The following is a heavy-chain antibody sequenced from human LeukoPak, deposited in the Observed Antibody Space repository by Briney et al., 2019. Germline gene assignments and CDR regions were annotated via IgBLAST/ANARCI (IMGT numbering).Heavy chain of an antibody. CDR3: ARVLAPPLEPFDY. V-gene: IGHV3-7*01. D-gene: IGHD1-1*01. Sequence: GGSLRLSCAASGFTFSSYWMSWVRQAPGKGLEWVANIKQDGSEKYYVDSVKGRFTISRDNAKNSLYLQMNSLRAEDTAVYYCARVLAPPLEPFDYWGQGTLVTVSS. CDR2: IKQDGSEK. J-gene: IGHJ4*02. CDR1: GFTFSSYW.